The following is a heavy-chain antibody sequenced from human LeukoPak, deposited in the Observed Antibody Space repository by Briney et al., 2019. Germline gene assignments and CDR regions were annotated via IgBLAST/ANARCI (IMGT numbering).Heavy chain of an antibody. Sequence: SETPSLTCTVSGGSISSSSYYWGWIRQPPGKGLEWIGSIYYSGSTYYNPSLKSRVTISVDTSKNQFSLKLSSVTAADTAVYYCARGGLIAVAGTFDYWGQGTLVTASS. D-gene: IGHD6-19*01. V-gene: IGHV4-39*01. CDR2: IYYSGST. CDR1: GGSISSSSYY. J-gene: IGHJ4*02. CDR3: ARGGLIAVAGTFDY.